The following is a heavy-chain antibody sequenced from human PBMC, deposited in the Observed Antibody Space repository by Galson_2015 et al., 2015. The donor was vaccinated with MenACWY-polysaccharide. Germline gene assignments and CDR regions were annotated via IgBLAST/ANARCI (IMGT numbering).Heavy chain of an antibody. J-gene: IGHJ4*02. CDR3: ARRRGGLGNYFDY. V-gene: IGHV3-7*01. CDR2: IKEDGSDK. D-gene: IGHD3-16*01. CDR1: AFTFSSYW. Sequence: SLRLSCAASAFTFSSYWMSWVRQAPGKGLEWVANIKEDGSDKYYVDSVKGRFTISRDNAKNSLYLQMNSLRAEDTAVYHCARRRGGLGNYFDYWGQGTLVTVSS.